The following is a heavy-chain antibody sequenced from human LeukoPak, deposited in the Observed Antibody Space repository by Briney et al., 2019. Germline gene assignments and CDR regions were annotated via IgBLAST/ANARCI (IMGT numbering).Heavy chain of an antibody. V-gene: IGHV4-39*07. CDR1: GVSISSSSYY. D-gene: IGHD5-12*01. CDR3: ARSCRILDIVATIRARLGGNGFDI. Sequence: PSETLSLTCTVSGVSISSSSYYWGWIRQPPGKGLEWIGSIYYSGSTYYNPSLKSRVTIAVETSKNQFSLKLSSVTAADKAVYYCARSCRILDIVATIRARLGGNGFDIWGQGTMVTVSS. CDR2: IYYSGST. J-gene: IGHJ3*02.